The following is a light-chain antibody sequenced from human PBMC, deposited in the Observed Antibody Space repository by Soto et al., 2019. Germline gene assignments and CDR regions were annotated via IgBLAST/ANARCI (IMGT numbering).Light chain of an antibody. CDR1: ASDVGGYTS. CDR2: EVS. J-gene: IGLJ1*01. CDR3: SSYTISTTYV. V-gene: IGLV2-14*01. Sequence: QSALTQPASVSGSPGQSITVSCTGTASDVGGYTSVSWYQHHPGQAPKLIIYEVSNRPSGISNRFSGSKSGNTASLTISGLQAEDEADYYCSSYTISTTYVFGTGTKLTVL.